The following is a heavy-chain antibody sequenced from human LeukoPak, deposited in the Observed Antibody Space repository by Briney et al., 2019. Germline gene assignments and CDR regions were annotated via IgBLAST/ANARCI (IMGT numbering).Heavy chain of an antibody. Sequence: PGRSLRLSCAASGFTFSSYAMHWVRQAPGKGLEWVAVISYDGSNKYYADSVKGRFTISRDNSKNTLYLQMNSLRAEDTAVYYCASDYEVLTDYWGQGTLVTVSS. CDR1: GFTFSSYA. CDR2: ISYDGSNK. J-gene: IGHJ4*02. CDR3: ASDYEVLTDY. V-gene: IGHV3-30-3*01. D-gene: IGHD5-12*01.